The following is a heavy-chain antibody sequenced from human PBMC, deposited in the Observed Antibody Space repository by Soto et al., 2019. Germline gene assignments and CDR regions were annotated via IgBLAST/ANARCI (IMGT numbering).Heavy chain of an antibody. V-gene: IGHV3-33*01. CDR3: ARDFWYAVDIVATGVLDY. J-gene: IGHJ4*02. CDR2: IWYDGSNK. D-gene: IGHD5-12*01. CDR1: GFTFSSYG. Sequence: GGSLRLSCAASGFTFSSYGMHWVRQAPGKGLEWVAVIWYDGSNKYYADSVKGRFTISRDNSKNTLYLQMNSLRAEDTAVYYCARDFWYAVDIVATGVLDYWGQGTLVTVSS.